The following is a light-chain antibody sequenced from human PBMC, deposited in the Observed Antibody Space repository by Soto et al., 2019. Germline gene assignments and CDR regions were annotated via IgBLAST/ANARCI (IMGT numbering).Light chain of an antibody. CDR2: DAS. CDR1: QSISSW. CDR3: QQYNNFWT. Sequence: DIQMTQSPSALSASVGDRVTITSRASQSISSWLAWYQQKPGKAPSLLIYDASYLERGVPSRFSDSGSGTEFTLTISELQPEDLGTYYCQQYNNFWTVGPGTKEEI. J-gene: IGKJ1*01. V-gene: IGKV1-5*01.